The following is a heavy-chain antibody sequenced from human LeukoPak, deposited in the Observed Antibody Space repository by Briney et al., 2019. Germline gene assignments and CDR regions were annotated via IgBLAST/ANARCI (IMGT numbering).Heavy chain of an antibody. CDR3: AKDVVSTGREYCSSTSCLKLARGAFDI. V-gene: IGHV3-9*01. CDR2: ISWNSGSI. J-gene: IGHJ3*02. D-gene: IGHD2-2*01. Sequence: PGRSLRLSCAASGFTFDDYAMHWVRQAPGKGLEWVSGISWNSGSIGYADSVEGRFTISRDNAKNSLYLQMNSLRAEDTALYYCAKDVVSTGREYCSSTSCLKLARGAFDIWGQGTMVTVSS. CDR1: GFTFDDYA.